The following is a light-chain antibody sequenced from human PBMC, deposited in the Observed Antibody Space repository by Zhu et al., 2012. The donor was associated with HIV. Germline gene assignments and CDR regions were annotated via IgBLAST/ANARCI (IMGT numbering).Light chain of an antibody. V-gene: IGKV3-20*01. CDR2: GAS. J-gene: IGKJ4*01. Sequence: EIVLTQSPGTLSLSPGDRATLSCRASQSISSTFLAWYQQKPGQAPRLLIYGASTRAIGIPDRFSGSASGTDFSLTITRLEPEDFAVYYCQQYGSSPLTFGGGTERLRSN. CDR1: QSISSTF. CDR3: QQYGSSPLT.